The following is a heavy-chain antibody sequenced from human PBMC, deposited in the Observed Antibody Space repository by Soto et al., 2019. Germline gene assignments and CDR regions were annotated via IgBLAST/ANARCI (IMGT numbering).Heavy chain of an antibody. D-gene: IGHD5-12*01. J-gene: IGHJ4*02. CDR2: IHYNGNT. Sequence: PSETLSLTCTVSGASISAYSWSWVRQPPGKGLEWIGNIHYNGNTKYSPSLKSRVTMSVDTSKNHFSLRLISVTAADTAIYFCAREGNLGRWLQPIDVWGQGTLVTVSS. V-gene: IGHV4-59*01. CDR3: AREGNLGRWLQPIDV. CDR1: GASISAYS.